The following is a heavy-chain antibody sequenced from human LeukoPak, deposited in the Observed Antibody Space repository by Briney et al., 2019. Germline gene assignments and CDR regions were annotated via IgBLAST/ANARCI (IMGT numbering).Heavy chain of an antibody. V-gene: IGHV3-23*01. CDR2: ISGSGGRT. CDR3: AKCPDSSGWYWFDP. Sequence: QTGGSLRLSCAASGFTFSSYAMSWVRQAPGKGLEWVSSISGSGGRTYYADSVKGRFTISRDNSKNTLYLQMNSLRAEDTAVYYCAKCPDSSGWYWFDPWGQGTLVTVSS. D-gene: IGHD6-19*01. CDR1: GFTFSSYA. J-gene: IGHJ5*02.